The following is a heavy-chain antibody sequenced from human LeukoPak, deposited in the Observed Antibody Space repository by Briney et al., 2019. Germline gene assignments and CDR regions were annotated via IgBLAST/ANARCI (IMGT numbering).Heavy chain of an antibody. Sequence: PGGSLRLSCAASGFIFSNYAMHWVRQAPGKGLEWVAVISYDGSNKYYADSVKGRFTISRDNSKNTLFLQMNSLRAEDTAVYYCARDLDSGSWYILWFDPWGQGTLATVSS. CDR3: ARDLDSGSWYILWFDP. V-gene: IGHV3-30-3*01. D-gene: IGHD6-13*01. CDR2: ISYDGSNK. J-gene: IGHJ5*02. CDR1: GFIFSNYA.